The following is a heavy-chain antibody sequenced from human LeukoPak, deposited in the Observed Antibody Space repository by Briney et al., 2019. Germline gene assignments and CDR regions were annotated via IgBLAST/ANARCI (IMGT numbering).Heavy chain of an antibody. J-gene: IGHJ5*02. CDR3: ARSLRVGQWLRWFDP. V-gene: IGHV7-4-1*02. D-gene: IGHD6-19*01. Sequence: ASVKVSCKASGYTFTSYAMNWVRQAPGQGLEWMGWINTNTGNPTYAQGFTGRFVFSLDTSVSTAYLQISSLKAEDTAVYYCARSLRVGQWLRWFDPWGQGTLVTVSS. CDR1: GYTFTSYA. CDR2: INTNTGNP.